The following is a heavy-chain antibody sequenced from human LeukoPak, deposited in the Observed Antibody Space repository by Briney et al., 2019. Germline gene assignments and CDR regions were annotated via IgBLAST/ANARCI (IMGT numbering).Heavy chain of an antibody. CDR1: GGSISSSSYY. D-gene: IGHD6-13*01. V-gene: IGHV4-39*07. J-gene: IGHJ4*02. CDR2: IYYSGST. CDR3: ARLVAAAGL. Sequence: PSETLSLTCTVSGGSISSSSYYWGWIRQPPGKGLEWIGGIYYSGSTYYNPSLKSRVTISVDTSKNQFSLKLSSVTAADTAVYYCARLVAAAGLWGQGTLVTVSS.